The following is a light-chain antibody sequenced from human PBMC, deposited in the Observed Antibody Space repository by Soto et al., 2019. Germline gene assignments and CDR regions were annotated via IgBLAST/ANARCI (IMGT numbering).Light chain of an antibody. V-gene: IGKV3-11*01. CDR2: DAS. CDR3: QHRSNWPLT. CDR1: QSVSSY. J-gene: IGKJ4*01. Sequence: EIVLTQSPATLSLSPEERATLSCRASQSVSSYLAWYQQKPGQAPRLLIYDASNRATGSPARFSGSGSGTDFSLTISSLGPEDCAVYYCQHRSNWPLTFGGGTKVEIK.